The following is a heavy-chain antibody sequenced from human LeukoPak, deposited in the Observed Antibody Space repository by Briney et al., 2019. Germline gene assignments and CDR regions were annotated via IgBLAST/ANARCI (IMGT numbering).Heavy chain of an antibody. V-gene: IGHV3-53*01. D-gene: IGHD3-10*01. Sequence: GGSLRLSCEASGFTVSSNYMSWVRQAPGKGLEWVSVIYSGGSTNYADSVKGRFTISRDNAKNTLYLQMNSLRAEDTAVYYCAKGGLYYSIDYWGQGTLVTVSS. CDR2: IYSGGST. CDR3: AKGGLYYSIDY. CDR1: GFTVSSNY. J-gene: IGHJ4*02.